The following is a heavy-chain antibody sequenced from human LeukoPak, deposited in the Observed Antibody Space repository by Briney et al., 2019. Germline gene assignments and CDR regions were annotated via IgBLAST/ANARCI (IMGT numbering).Heavy chain of an antibody. CDR2: ISYDGSNK. CDR3: AKTWIQLWSPDY. J-gene: IGHJ4*02. CDR1: GFTFSSYG. Sequence: GGSLRLSCAASGFTFSSYGVHWVRQAPGKGLEWVAVISYDGSNKYYADSVKGRFTISRDNSKNTLYLQMNSLRAEDTAVYYCAKTWIQLWSPDYWGQGTLVTVSS. D-gene: IGHD5-18*01. V-gene: IGHV3-30*18.